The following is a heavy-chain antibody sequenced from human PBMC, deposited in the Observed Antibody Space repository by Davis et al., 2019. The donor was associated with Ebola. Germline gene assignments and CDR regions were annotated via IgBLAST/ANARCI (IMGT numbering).Heavy chain of an antibody. Sequence: GESLKISCAASGFTFSSNWMHWVRQVPGKGLLWVSRINPDGSSTSYADSVKGRFIISRDDSKSTVFLQMNALRAEDTALYYCTTRLVNHFDYWGQGTLVTVSS. D-gene: IGHD6-19*01. CDR2: INPDGSST. CDR1: GFTFSSNW. CDR3: TTRLVNHFDY. V-gene: IGHV3-74*01. J-gene: IGHJ4*02.